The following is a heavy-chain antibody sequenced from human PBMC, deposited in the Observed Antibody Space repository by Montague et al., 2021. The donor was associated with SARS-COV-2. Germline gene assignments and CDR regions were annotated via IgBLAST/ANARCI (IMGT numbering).Heavy chain of an antibody. V-gene: IGHV4-39*01. Sequence: SETLSLTCTVSGGSISSSSNYWGWIRQPPGKGLEWIGSIHYSGSTYYNPSLKSRVTISVDTSKKHFSLKLSSVTAADTAVYFCAAQSSGGYCSSSSCYVWFDPWGQGTLVTVSS. CDR2: IHYSGST. J-gene: IGHJ5*02. D-gene: IGHD2-2*01. CDR1: GGSISSSSNY. CDR3: AAQSSGGYCSSSSCYVWFDP.